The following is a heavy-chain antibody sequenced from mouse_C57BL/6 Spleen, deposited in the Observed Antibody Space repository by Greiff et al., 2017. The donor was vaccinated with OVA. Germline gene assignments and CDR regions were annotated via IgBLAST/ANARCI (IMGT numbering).Heavy chain of an antibody. CDR2: IRNKANGYTT. J-gene: IGHJ4*01. D-gene: IGHD1-1*01. CDR1: GFTFTDYY. Sequence: EVKLVESGGGLVQPGGSLSLSCAASGFTFTDYYMSWVRQPPGKALEWLGFIRNKANGYTTEYSATVKGRFTIYRDNSQSNLYLQMNASRADDSSTYYCARYRCSYYYYAMDDWGQGTSVTVSS. V-gene: IGHV7-3*01. CDR3: ARYRCSYYYYAMDD.